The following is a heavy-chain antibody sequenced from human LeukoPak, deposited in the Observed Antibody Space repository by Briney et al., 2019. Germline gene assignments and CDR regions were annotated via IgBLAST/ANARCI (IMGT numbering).Heavy chain of an antibody. D-gene: IGHD1-26*01. CDR2: IKGDDSAR. Sequence: GGSLRLSCAASGFTFSTYWMAWVRQAPGKGLEWVANIKGDDSARHQADSVKGRFTISRDNAQNSVYLQMRSLRGEDTAIYYCARDVVGSLDYWGQGTLVTVSS. J-gene: IGHJ4*02. V-gene: IGHV3-7*01. CDR3: ARDVVGSLDY. CDR1: GFTFSTYW.